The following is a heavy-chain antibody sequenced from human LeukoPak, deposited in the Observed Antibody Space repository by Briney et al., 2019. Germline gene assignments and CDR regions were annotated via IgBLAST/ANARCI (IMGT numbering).Heavy chain of an antibody. Sequence: ASVKVSCKASGYTFTSYYMHWVQQAPGQGLEWMGIINPSGGSTSYAQKFQGRVTMTRDTSTSTVYMELSSLRSEDTAVYYCARGGVIYYDSSGYSLDYWGQGTLVTVSS. CDR1: GYTFTSYY. CDR3: ARGGVIYYDSSGYSLDY. D-gene: IGHD3-22*01. CDR2: INPSGGST. J-gene: IGHJ4*02. V-gene: IGHV1-46*03.